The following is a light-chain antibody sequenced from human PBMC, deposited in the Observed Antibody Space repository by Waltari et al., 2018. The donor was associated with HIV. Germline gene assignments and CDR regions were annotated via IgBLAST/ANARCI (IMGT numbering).Light chain of an antibody. CDR3: ATWDDTLSARV. CDR2: KND. CDR1: TSNIGSQF. J-gene: IGLJ3*02. V-gene: IGLV1-47*01. Sequence: QSVVTQPPSASGTPGQKVTLSCSGSTSNIGSQFVYWYQQFPGAAPNLLISKNDQRPSGVPDRFFGSKSDTAAYLAISGLRSEDEGDYYCATWDDTLSARVFGGGTKLTVL.